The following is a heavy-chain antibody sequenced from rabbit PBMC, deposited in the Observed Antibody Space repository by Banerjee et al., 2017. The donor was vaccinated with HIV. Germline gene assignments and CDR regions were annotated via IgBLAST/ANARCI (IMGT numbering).Heavy chain of an antibody. CDR1: GFTISNDYW. V-gene: IGHV1S45*01. J-gene: IGHJ4*01. D-gene: IGHD4-2*01. CDR2: IYTGSGSA. Sequence: QEQLEESGGDLVKPEGSLTLTCTASGFTISNDYWICWVRQAPGKGLEWIGCIYTGSGSAYYASWVISRFTISRTSSTTVALQMTSLTAADTATYFCARDLGGSIHLWGPGTLVTVS. CDR3: ARDLGGSIHL.